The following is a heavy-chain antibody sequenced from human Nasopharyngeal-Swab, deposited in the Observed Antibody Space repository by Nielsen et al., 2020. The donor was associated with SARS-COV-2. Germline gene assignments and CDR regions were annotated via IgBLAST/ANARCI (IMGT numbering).Heavy chain of an antibody. V-gene: IGHV3-11*01. CDR3: AREAAKDYGGYPDY. CDR2: ISSISGRTK. J-gene: IGHJ4*02. Sequence: LKISCTISGFTFSDYYMSWIRQAPGKGLEWVSVISSISGRTKYYADSVKGRFTISRDNAKNSVYLTLNSLRPEDTAVYYCAREAAKDYGGYPDYWGQGTLVTVSS. CDR1: GFTFSDYY. D-gene: IGHD4-23*01.